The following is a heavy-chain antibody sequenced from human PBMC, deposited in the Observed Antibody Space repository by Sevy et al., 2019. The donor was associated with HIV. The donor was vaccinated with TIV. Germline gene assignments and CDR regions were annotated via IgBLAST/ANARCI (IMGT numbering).Heavy chain of an antibody. CDR3: AREYSGTYYYFDY. Sequence: GGSLRLSCAASGFTFSSYWMHWVRQAPGKGLVWVSRINSDGSSTNYADSVKGRFTISRHNAKNTLYLQMNSLRAEDTAVYYCAREYSGTYYYFDYWGQGTLVTVSS. D-gene: IGHD1-26*01. CDR1: GFTFSSYW. J-gene: IGHJ4*02. CDR2: INSDGSST. V-gene: IGHV3-74*01.